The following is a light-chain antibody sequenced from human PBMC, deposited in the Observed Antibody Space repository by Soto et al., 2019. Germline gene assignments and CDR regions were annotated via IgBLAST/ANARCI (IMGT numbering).Light chain of an antibody. J-gene: IGKJ4*01. Sequence: DIQMTQSPSSLSASVGDRVTITCRASQSISSYLNWYQQKPGKAPKLLTYAASSLQSGVPSRFSGSGSGTDFTLTISSLQPEDFATYYCQQSYSTPLTFGGGTMVDIK. CDR1: QSISSY. CDR2: AAS. CDR3: QQSYSTPLT. V-gene: IGKV1-39*01.